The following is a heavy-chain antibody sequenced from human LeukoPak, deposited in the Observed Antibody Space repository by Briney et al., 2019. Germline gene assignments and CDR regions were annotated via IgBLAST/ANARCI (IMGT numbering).Heavy chain of an antibody. J-gene: IGHJ4*02. Sequence: GGSLRLSCAASGFNYSSYTMNWVRQAPGMGLEWLSYISASRDITYYADSVKGRFTISRDNAKNSLYLQMNSLRAEDTAVYYCAKLPRTLAYVADRPDSSYWGQGTLVTVSS. CDR1: GFNYSSYT. CDR2: ISASRDIT. D-gene: IGHD6-6*01. V-gene: IGHV3-48*01. CDR3: AKLPRTLAYVADRPDSSY.